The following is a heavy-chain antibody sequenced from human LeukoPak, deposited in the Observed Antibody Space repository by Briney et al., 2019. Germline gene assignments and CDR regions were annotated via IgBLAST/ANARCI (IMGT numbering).Heavy chain of an antibody. CDR1: GGSLSSYY. Sequence: SETLSLTCTVSGGSLSSYYWSWIRQPPGKGLEWIGYIYYSGSTNYNPSLTSRVTISVDTSKNQFSLKLSSVTAADTAVYYCARAPGIAVAGTLYYGMDVWGKGTTVTVSS. CDR3: ARAPGIAVAGTLYYGMDV. V-gene: IGHV4-59*01. J-gene: IGHJ6*04. CDR2: IYYSGST. D-gene: IGHD6-19*01.